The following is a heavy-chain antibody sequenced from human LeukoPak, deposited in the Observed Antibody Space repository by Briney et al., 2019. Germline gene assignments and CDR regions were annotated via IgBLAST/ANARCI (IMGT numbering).Heavy chain of an antibody. Sequence: SETLSLTCTVSGGSISSYYWSWIRQPPGKGLEWIGYIYDSGSTNYNPSLKSRVTISVDTSKNQFSLKMSSVTAADTAVYYFARGDNGWARFGDWGQGILVTVSS. D-gene: IGHD6-19*01. V-gene: IGHV4-59*01. CDR2: IYDSGST. CDR3: ARGDNGWARFGD. CDR1: GGSISSYY. J-gene: IGHJ4*02.